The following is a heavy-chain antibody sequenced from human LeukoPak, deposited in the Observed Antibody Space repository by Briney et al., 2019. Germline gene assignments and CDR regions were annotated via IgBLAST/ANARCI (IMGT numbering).Heavy chain of an antibody. J-gene: IGHJ4*02. V-gene: IGHV4-61*01. CDR2: IYYSGST. CDR3: ARGYSAFPDY. D-gene: IGHD1-26*01. CDR1: GGSISSGSYY. Sequence: SQTLSLTCTVSGGSISSGSYYWSWIRQPPGKGLEWIGYIYYSGSTNYNPSLKSRVTISVDTSKNQFSLKLSSVTAADTAVYYCARGYSAFPDYWGQGTLVTVSS.